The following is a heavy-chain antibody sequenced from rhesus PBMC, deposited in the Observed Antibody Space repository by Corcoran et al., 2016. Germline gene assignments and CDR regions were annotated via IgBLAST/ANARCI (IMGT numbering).Heavy chain of an antibody. V-gene: IGHV1-138*01. Sequence: QVQLVQSGAEVKKPGSSIKVSCKASGYTFTDYYMHWVRQAPGQGREWMRKKNQKTGDTNYEQKCQGRVNMTRDTSTNTVDMDLSSLRSEDTAVYYGARAAGGDYYWGQGVLVTVSS. CDR1: GYTFTDYY. J-gene: IGHJ4*01. CDR2: KNQKTGDT. CDR3: ARAAGGDYY. D-gene: IGHD6-37*01.